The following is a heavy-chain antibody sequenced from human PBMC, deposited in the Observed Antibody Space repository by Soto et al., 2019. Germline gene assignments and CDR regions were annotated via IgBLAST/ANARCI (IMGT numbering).Heavy chain of an antibody. V-gene: IGHV3-21*04. CDR3: APVPAAISYYNTDI. D-gene: IGHD3-22*01. CDR1: GFTFSNYR. J-gene: IGHJ6*02. CDR2: ISSSSSYI. Sequence: PGGSTGISCAASGFTFSNYRMNWVRQAPGKGLEWVSSISSSSSYIYYADSVKGRFTISRDNAKNTLYRQGASLKFEDTAVYYCAPVPAAISYYNTDILVQGTTVTGSS.